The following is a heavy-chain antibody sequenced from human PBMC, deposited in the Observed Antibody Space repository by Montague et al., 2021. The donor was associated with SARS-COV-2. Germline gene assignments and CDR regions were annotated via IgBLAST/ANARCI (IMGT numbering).Heavy chain of an antibody. Sequence: SETLSLTCSVSGYSISSGYFWGWIRHPPGKGLEWIGTIYNSGTTXXNPPLKSRLTISIDTSKNQFFLKLTSVTAADTAVYYCARHRNYGDHSLDNWFHPWGQGTLVTVSS. CDR1: GYSISSGYF. V-gene: IGHV4-38-2*01. CDR2: IYNSGTT. D-gene: IGHD4-17*01. CDR3: ARHRNYGDHSLDNWFHP. J-gene: IGHJ5*02.